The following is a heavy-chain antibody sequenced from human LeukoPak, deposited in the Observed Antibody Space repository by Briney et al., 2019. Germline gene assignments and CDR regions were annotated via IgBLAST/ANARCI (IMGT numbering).Heavy chain of an antibody. CDR1: RFTFSIYG. CDR3: ARHINFDY. CDR2: IRYDGSNT. V-gene: IGHV3-30*02. J-gene: IGHJ4*02. Sequence: GGSLRLSCAASRFTFSIYGMHWVRQAPGKGLEWVAVIRYDGSNTYYTDSVKGRFTISRDNSENSLYLEMNSLRTEDTALYYCARHINFDYWGQGALVTVSS. D-gene: IGHD2-21*01.